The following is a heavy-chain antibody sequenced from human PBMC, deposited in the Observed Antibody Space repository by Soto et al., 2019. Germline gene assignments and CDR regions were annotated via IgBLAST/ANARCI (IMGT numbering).Heavy chain of an antibody. CDR1: GGSISSGGYY. Sequence: QVQLQESGPGLVKPSQTLSLTCTVSGGSISSGGYYWSWIRQHPGKGLEWIGYIYYSGSTYYNPSRKSRVTISVDTSKNQFSLKLSSVTAADTAVYYCARDNLVGGYGDYVDYWGQGTLVTVSS. CDR2: IYYSGST. CDR3: ARDNLVGGYGDYVDY. J-gene: IGHJ4*02. D-gene: IGHD4-17*01. V-gene: IGHV4-31*03.